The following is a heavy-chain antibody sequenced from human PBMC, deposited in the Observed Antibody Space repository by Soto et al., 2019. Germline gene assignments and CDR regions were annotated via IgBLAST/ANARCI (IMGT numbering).Heavy chain of an antibody. CDR3: ASGVAVADYFFDY. Sequence: QVQLVQSGAEVQKPGASVKVSCKASGYTFTSYYMHWVRQAPGHGLEWMGIINPSGGSTSYPQKFQGRVTMTSETSTSTVDMELSSLRSEDTAVYYCASGVAVADYFFDYWGQGTLVTVSS. J-gene: IGHJ4*02. V-gene: IGHV1-46*01. CDR1: GYTFTSYY. D-gene: IGHD6-19*01. CDR2: INPSGGST.